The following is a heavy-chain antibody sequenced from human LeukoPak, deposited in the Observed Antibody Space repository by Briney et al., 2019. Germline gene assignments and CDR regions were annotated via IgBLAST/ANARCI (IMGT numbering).Heavy chain of an antibody. V-gene: IGHV4-59*01. CDR1: GGSISTYD. J-gene: IGHJ4*02. CDR2: IYYSGST. CDR3: ARIGHEDYYFDY. Sequence: SETLSLTCTVSGGSISTYDWSWIRQPPGKGLEWIGYIYYSGSTNYNPSLKSRVTISVDTSKNQFSLKLSSVTAADTAVYYCARIGHEDYYFDYWGQGTLVTVSS.